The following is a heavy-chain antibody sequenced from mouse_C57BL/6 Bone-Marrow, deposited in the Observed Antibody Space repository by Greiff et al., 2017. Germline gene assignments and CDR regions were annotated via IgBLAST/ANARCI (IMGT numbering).Heavy chain of an antibody. CDR2: ISRGGSYT. CDR1: GFTFSSYG. Sequence: EVMLVESGGDLVKPGGSLKLSCAASGFTFSSYGMSWVRQTPDKRLEWVATISRGGSYTYYPDSVKGRFTISRDNAKNTLYLQMSSLKSEDTAMYYCARHHPITTVVARPFAYWGQGTLVTVSA. CDR3: ARHHPITTVVARPFAY. J-gene: IGHJ3*01. V-gene: IGHV5-6*01. D-gene: IGHD1-1*01.